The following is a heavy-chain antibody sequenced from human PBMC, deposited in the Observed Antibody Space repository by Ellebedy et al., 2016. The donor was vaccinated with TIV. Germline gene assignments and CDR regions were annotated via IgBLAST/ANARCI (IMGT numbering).Heavy chain of an antibody. Sequence: GGSLRLXXAASGFTFSSYGMHWVRQAPGKGLEWVAVIWSDGTTKYYSDSVKGRFTISRDNSKNTLYLQMNNLRAEDTAVYYCAREIIYGGYYFDYWGQGTLVTVSS. CDR1: GFTFSSYG. D-gene: IGHD4-23*01. V-gene: IGHV3-33*01. CDR2: IWSDGTTK. J-gene: IGHJ4*02. CDR3: AREIIYGGYYFDY.